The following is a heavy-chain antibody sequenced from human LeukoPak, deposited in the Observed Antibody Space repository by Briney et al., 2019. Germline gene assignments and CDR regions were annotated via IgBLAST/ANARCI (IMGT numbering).Heavy chain of an antibody. D-gene: IGHD3-3*01. V-gene: IGHV4-34*01. CDR3: ARDTRTIFGIDY. J-gene: IGHJ4*02. CDR1: GGSFSGYY. Sequence: SETLSLTCAVYGGSFSGYYWSWIRQPPGKGLEWIGEINHSGSTNYNPSLKSRVTMSVDTSKNQFSLKLSSVTAADTAMYYCARDTRTIFGIDYWGQGTLVTVSS. CDR2: INHSGST.